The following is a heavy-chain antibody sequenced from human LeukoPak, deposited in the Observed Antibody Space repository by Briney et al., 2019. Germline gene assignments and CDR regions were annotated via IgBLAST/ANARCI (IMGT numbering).Heavy chain of an antibody. J-gene: IGHJ5*02. CDR1: GYTFTSYD. CDR3: ARGIAANWFDP. D-gene: IGHD6-25*01. CDR2: INAGNGNT. Sequence: ASVKVSCKASGYTFTSYDINWVRQATGQGLEWMGWINAGNGNTKYSQKFQGRVTITRDTSASTAYMELSSLRSEDTAVYYCARGIAANWFDPWGQGTLVTVSS. V-gene: IGHV1-3*01.